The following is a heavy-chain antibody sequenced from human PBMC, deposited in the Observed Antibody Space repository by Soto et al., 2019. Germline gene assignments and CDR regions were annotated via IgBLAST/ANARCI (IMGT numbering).Heavy chain of an antibody. D-gene: IGHD6-13*01. Sequence: EVQLVESGGGPVKPGGSLRLSCAASGFTFRTYGMNWVRRAPGGGLEWVASISSSGSFIYYADSVKGRFTISRDDAEKSLYLQMNSLRAEDTALYYCAREPEGIAAALDYWGRGTLVTVSS. CDR2: ISSSGSFI. CDR1: GFTFRTYG. J-gene: IGHJ4*02. V-gene: IGHV3-21*01. CDR3: AREPEGIAAALDY.